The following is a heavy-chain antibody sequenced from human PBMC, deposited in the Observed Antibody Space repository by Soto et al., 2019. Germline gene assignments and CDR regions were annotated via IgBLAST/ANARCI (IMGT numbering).Heavy chain of an antibody. CDR2: IYPGDSDT. Sequence: PGESLKISCKASGYSFNNYWIGWVRQMSGKGLEWMGIIYPGDSDTRYSPSLQGQVTISADKSISTAYLQWSGLKASDTAIYYCARHVGKMTTMTPRWLDSWGQGTQVTVSS. J-gene: IGHJ5*01. V-gene: IGHV5-51*01. D-gene: IGHD4-17*01. CDR3: ARHVGKMTTMTPRWLDS. CDR1: GYSFNNYW.